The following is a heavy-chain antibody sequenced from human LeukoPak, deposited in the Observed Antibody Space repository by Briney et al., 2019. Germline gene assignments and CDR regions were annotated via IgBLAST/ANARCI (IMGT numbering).Heavy chain of an antibody. CDR2: TYYRSKWYN. Sequence: SQTLSLTCAISGDSVSSNSAAWNCVRQSPSRGLEWLGRTYYRSKWYNEYTLSVKSRITINPDTSKNQFSLQLNSVTPEDMAVYYCARSAGHFDYWGQGTLVTVSS. CDR3: ARSAGHFDY. J-gene: IGHJ4*02. CDR1: GDSVSSNSAA. V-gene: IGHV6-1*01.